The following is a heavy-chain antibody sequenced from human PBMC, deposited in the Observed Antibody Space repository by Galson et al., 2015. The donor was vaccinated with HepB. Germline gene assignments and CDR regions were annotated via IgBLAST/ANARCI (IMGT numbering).Heavy chain of an antibody. CDR3: AAYYYGSGSANYFDY. CDR2: MNPNSGNT. J-gene: IGHJ4*02. V-gene: IGHV1-8*01. CDR1: GYTFTSYD. Sequence: QSGAEVKKPGEPLRISCKASGYTFTSYDINWVRQATGQGLEWMGWMNPNSGNTGYAQKFQGRVTMTRNTSISTAYMELSSLRSEDTAVYYCAAYYYGSGSANYFDYWGQGTLVTVSS. D-gene: IGHD3-10*01.